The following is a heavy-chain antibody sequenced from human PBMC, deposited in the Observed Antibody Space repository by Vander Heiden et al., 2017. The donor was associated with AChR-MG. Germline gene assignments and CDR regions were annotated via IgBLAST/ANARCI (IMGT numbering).Heavy chain of an antibody. V-gene: IGHV3-9*01. Sequence: EVQLVDSGGGLVPPGRSLRLACAASALTFVDYAMHWVRPVPGKGLEWVSGISWSSGTIYYADSVKGRFTVSRDNAKNSLYLQMNSLRPEDTALYFCARDKDYYDSGNKYYYFDLWGRGTLVTVSS. D-gene: IGHD3-10*01. CDR2: ISWSSGTI. J-gene: IGHJ2*01. CDR1: ALTFVDYA. CDR3: ARDKDYYDSGNKYYYFDL.